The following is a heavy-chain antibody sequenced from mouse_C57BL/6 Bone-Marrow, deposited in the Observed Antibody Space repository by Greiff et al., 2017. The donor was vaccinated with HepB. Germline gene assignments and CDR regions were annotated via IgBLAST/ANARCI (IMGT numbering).Heavy chain of an antibody. J-gene: IGHJ2*01. D-gene: IGHD3-1*01. CDR2: INPNNGGT. V-gene: IGHV1-22*01. CDR3: EGQLGYFVY. CDR1: GYTFTDYN. Sequence: EVQLQQSGPELVKPGASVKMSCKASGYTFTDYNMHWVKQSHGKSLEWIGYINPNNGGTSYNQKFKGKATLTVNKSSSTAYMELRSLTSEDSAVYYCEGQLGYFVYWGQGTTLTVSS.